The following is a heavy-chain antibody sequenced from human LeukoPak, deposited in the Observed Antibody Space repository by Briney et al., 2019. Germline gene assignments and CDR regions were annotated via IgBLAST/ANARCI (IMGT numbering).Heavy chain of an antibody. J-gene: IGHJ4*02. D-gene: IGHD6-19*01. V-gene: IGHV4-34*01. Sequence: SSETLSLTCAVYGGSFSGYYWSWIRQPPGKGMGWIGEINHSGSTNYNPSLKSRVTISVDTSKNQFSLKLSSVTAADTAVYYCARLGGIAVAGTRQVFDYWGQGTLVTVSS. CDR3: ARLGGIAVAGTRQVFDY. CDR2: INHSGST. CDR1: GGSFSGYY.